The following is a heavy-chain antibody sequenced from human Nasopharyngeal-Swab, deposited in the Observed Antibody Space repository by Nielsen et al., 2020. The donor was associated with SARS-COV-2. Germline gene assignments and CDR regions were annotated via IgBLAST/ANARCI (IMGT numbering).Heavy chain of an antibody. CDR1: GYTFTGYY. D-gene: IGHD3-10*01. Sequence: ASVKVSCKASGYTFTGYYMHWVRQAPGQGLEWMGWINPNSGGTNYAQKFQGWVTMTRDTSTSTVYMELSSLRSEDTAVYYCAGASFGAFDIWGQGTMVTVSS. CDR2: INPNSGGT. CDR3: AGASFGAFDI. J-gene: IGHJ3*02. V-gene: IGHV1-2*04.